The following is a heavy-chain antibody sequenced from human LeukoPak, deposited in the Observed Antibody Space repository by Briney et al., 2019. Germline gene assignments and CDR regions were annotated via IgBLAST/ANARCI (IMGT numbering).Heavy chain of an antibody. CDR2: ISAYNVNT. J-gene: IGHJ4*02. V-gene: IGHV1-18*01. D-gene: IGHD3-22*01. Sequence: GASVKVSCKASGYTFTSYGISWVRQAPGQGLEWMGWISAYNVNTNYAQKLQGRVTMTTDTSTSTAYMELRSLRSDDTAVYYCARDVSPYDSSGYWSYWGQGTLVTVSS. CDR1: GYTFTSYG. CDR3: ARDVSPYDSSGYWSY.